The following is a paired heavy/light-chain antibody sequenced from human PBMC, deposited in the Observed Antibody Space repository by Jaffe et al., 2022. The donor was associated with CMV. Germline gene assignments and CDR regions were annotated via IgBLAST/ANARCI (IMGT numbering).Light chain of an antibody. CDR1: QSIYTF. CDR3: QQSYSTPRT. Sequence: DIQMTQSPSSLSASVGDRVTITCRASQSIYTFLNWYQQKPGKAPKLLIHAASTLQSGVPSRFSGSGSGTDFTLTISSLQPEDFATYYCQQSYSTPRTFGQGTKVAIK. V-gene: IGKV1-39*01. J-gene: IGKJ1*01. CDR2: AAS.
Heavy chain of an antibody. CDR1: GFSFNTYS. CDR2: ISSDGYTV. D-gene: IGHD3-22*01. Sequence: EVQLVESGGGSVEPGGSLRLSCAASGFSFNTYSMNWVRQAPGKGPEWISYISSDGYTVHYPDSVRDRFTISRDNVKSSLYLQMNSLRDEDTAVYYCAREGNYYDSRGYYRPFDYWGQGTLVAVSS. CDR3: AREGNYYDSRGYYRPFDY. V-gene: IGHV3-48*02. J-gene: IGHJ4*02.